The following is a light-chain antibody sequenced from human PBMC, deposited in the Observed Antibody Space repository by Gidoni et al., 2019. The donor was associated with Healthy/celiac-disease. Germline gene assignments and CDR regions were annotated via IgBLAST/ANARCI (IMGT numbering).Light chain of an antibody. V-gene: IGKV1-33*01. CDR1: QDIRKF. J-gene: IGKJ4*01. CDR2: DTF. Sequence: DIQLTQSPSSLSASVGDTVTITCQASQDIRKFLNWYQQKQGKAPKLLIFDTFDLQIGVPSRFSGSGSGTKYNLTISSLQSEDIATYFCQQYSDVTPTFGGGSKVEL. CDR3: QQYSDVTPT.